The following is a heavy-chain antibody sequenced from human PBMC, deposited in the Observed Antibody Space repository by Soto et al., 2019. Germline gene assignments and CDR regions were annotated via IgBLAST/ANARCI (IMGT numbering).Heavy chain of an antibody. CDR1: GCSISSSSYY. Sequence: PSETLSLTCTVSGCSISSSSYYWGWIGQPPGKGLEWIGSIYYSGSTYYNPSLKSRVTISVDTSRNQSSLKLSSVPAADTAVYYCARPPSTSGYSSGGSCEGDYWGQGTLVTVSS. V-gene: IGHV4-39*01. J-gene: IGHJ4*02. CDR3: ARPPSTSGYSSGGSCEGDY. D-gene: IGHD2-15*01. CDR2: IYYSGST.